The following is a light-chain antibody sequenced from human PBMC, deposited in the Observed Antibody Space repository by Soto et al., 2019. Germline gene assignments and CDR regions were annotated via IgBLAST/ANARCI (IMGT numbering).Light chain of an antibody. Sequence: EIVMTQSPATLSVFPGERATLSCRASQSVSGNLAWYQQKPGQAPRLLIYGASTRATGIPARFSGSGSGTDFTLTISSLQSEDFALYYCQQYNNWPPTFGQGTRLEIK. CDR3: QQYNNWPPT. CDR2: GAS. CDR1: QSVSGN. J-gene: IGKJ5*01. V-gene: IGKV3-15*01.